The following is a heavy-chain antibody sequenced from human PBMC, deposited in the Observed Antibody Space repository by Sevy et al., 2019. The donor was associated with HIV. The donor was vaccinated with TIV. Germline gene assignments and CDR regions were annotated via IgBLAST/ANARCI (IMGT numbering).Heavy chain of an antibody. Sequence: GGSLRLSCVASGFTFDSYWMHWVRQAPGKGLVWVSRINSDGNSTPYADSVKGRFTISRDNAKNTLYLQLNRLGAEDTAVYYCTRGDPIVPPAGYYYHMDVWGKGTTVTVSS. CDR1: GFTFDSYW. CDR3: TRGDPIVPPAGYYYHMDV. CDR2: INSDGNST. D-gene: IGHD1-26*01. J-gene: IGHJ6*03. V-gene: IGHV3-74*01.